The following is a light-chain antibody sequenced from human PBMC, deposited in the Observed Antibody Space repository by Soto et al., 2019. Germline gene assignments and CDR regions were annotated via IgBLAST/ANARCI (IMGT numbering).Light chain of an antibody. CDR1: QDIRID. V-gene: IGKV1-6*01. CDR3: LQDFNYPWT. J-gene: IGKJ1*01. CDR2: AAS. Sequence: AIQMTPSPSSLSASVGDRVTITCRASQDIRIDLGWYQQKPGKTPKLLIFAASSLQSGVPSRFSGSGSGTDFTLTISSLQPEDFATYYCLQDFNYPWTFGQGTKVEIE.